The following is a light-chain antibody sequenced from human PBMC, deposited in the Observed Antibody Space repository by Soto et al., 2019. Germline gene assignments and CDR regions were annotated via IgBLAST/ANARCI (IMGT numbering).Light chain of an antibody. CDR1: QKIHNF. J-gene: IGKJ4*01. V-gene: IGKV1-39*01. CDR2: LAS. Sequence: DIQMTQSPSSPSASLGDRVTVTCRASQKIHNFVSWYQQKPGQAPKLLIFLASTLESGVPSRFGGSGSGTDFTLTISSLQPEDFATYYCQQSFSNPRTFGGGTKVEIQ. CDR3: QQSFSNPRT.